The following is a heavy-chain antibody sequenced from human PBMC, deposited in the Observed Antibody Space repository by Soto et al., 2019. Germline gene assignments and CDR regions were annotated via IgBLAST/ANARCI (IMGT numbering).Heavy chain of an antibody. Sequence: SETLSLTCTVSGGSISSYYLSWIRQPPGKGLEWIGYIYYSGSTDYNPSLKSRVTISVDTSKNQFSLKLSSVTAADTAVYYCAQKQLLDYWGQGTLVIVSS. CDR3: AQKQLLDY. V-gene: IGHV4-59*01. CDR1: GGSISSYY. CDR2: IYYSGST. J-gene: IGHJ4*02. D-gene: IGHD5-18*01.